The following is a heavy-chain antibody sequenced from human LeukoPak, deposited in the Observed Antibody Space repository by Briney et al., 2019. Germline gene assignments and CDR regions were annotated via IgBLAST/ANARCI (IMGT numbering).Heavy chain of an antibody. Sequence: SETLSLTCTVSGGSISSSSYYWGWIRQPPGKGLEWIGSIYYSGSTYYNPSLKSRVTISVDTSKNQFSLKLSSVTAADTAVYYCARQAVAGLHFDYWGQGTLVTVSS. J-gene: IGHJ4*02. CDR1: GGSISSSSYY. CDR2: IYYSGST. V-gene: IGHV4-39*01. D-gene: IGHD6-19*01. CDR3: ARQAVAGLHFDY.